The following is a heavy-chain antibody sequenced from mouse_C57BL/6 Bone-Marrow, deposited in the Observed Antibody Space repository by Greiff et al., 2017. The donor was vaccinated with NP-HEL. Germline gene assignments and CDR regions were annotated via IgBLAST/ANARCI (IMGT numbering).Heavy chain of an antibody. V-gene: IGHV1-82*01. CDR3: ASSSYYYGSSPDY. CDR2: IYPGDGDT. CDR1: GYAFSSSW. Sequence: LEESGPELVKPGASVKISCKASGYAFSSSWMNWVKQRPGKGLEWIGRIYPGDGDTNYNGKFKGKATLTADKSSSTAYMQLSSLTSEDSAVYFCASSSYYYGSSPDYWGQGTTLTVSS. J-gene: IGHJ2*01. D-gene: IGHD1-1*01.